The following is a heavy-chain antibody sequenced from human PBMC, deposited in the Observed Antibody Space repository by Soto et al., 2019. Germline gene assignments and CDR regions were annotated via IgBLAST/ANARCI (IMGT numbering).Heavy chain of an antibody. D-gene: IGHD5-18*01. V-gene: IGHV1-3*01. J-gene: IGHJ4*02. CDR1: GSTFTSYP. CDR3: ARGRYSYGYWSLQIFDD. Sequence: XSVKICCNASGSTFTSYPIHWVRQAPGQRLEWMGWINAGNGNTKYSQKFQGRVTITRDTSASTAYMELSSLRSEDTAVYYCARGRYSYGYWSLQIFDDWGQGTLVTVSS. CDR2: INAGNGNT.